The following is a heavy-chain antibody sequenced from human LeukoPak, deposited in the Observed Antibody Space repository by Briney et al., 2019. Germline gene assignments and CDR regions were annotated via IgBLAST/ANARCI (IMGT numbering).Heavy chain of an antibody. CDR1: GGSISSYY. CDR3: ARMTTVTNFAFDI. D-gene: IGHD4-17*01. V-gene: IGHV4-4*07. Sequence: SETLSLTCTVSGGSISSYYWSWIRQPAGKGPEWIGRIYTSGSTNYNPSLKSRVTISVDTSKNQFSLKLSSVTAADTAVYYCARMTTVTNFAFDIWGQGTMVTVSS. CDR2: IYTSGST. J-gene: IGHJ3*02.